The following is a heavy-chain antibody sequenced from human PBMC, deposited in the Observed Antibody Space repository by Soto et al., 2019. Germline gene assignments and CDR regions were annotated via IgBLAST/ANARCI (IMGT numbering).Heavy chain of an antibody. Sequence: GGSLRLSCAASGFTVSSNYMSWVRQAPGKGLEWVSVIYSGGSTYYADSVKGRFIISRDDSKNTLFLQMNSLRAEDTAVYYCATAKLLLPWLFDYWGQGTLVTLSS. CDR1: GFTVSSNY. CDR2: IYSGGST. J-gene: IGHJ4*02. D-gene: IGHD2-15*01. CDR3: ATAKLLLPWLFDY. V-gene: IGHV3-66*01.